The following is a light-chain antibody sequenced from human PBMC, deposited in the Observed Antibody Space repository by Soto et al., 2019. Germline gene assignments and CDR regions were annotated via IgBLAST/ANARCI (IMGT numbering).Light chain of an antibody. J-gene: IGKJ1*01. CDR1: QTINNY. V-gene: IGKV1-5*03. CDR2: KAS. Sequence: DIQMTQSPSTLSASVGDRVTITCRTGQTINNYLNWYQQKPGKAPKLMIYKASTLKSGVPSRFSGSGSGTEFTLTISSLQPDDVATYYCQHYNSYSEALGQGTKVEIK. CDR3: QHYNSYSEA.